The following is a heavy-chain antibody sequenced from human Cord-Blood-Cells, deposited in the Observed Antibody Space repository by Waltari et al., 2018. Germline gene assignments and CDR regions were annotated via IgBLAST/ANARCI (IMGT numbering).Heavy chain of an antibody. V-gene: IGHV3-7*01. D-gene: IGHD3-9*01. Sequence: EVQLVESGGGLVQPGGSLRLSCAASGFTFSSYWMSWVRQAPGKGLEWVANIKQDGSEKNYVDSVKGRFTISRDNAKNSLYLQMNSLRAEDTAVYYCASVFFDWLLCYWGQGTLVTVSS. CDR3: ASVFFDWLLCY. CDR2: IKQDGSEK. CDR1: GFTFSSYW. J-gene: IGHJ4*02.